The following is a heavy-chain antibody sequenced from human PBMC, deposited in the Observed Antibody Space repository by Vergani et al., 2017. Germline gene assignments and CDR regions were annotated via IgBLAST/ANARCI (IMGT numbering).Heavy chain of an antibody. D-gene: IGHD3-16*01. Sequence: QMQLVQSGPEVKKPGTSVKVSCKASGFTFTSSAVQWVRQARGQRLEWIGWIVVGSGNTNYAQKFQERVTITRDMSTSTAYMELSSLRSEDTAVYYCAAGRGLYDYVWGSQCYYYYMDVWGKGTTVTVSS. V-gene: IGHV1-58*01. CDR3: AAGRGLYDYVWGSQCYYYYMDV. CDR1: GFTFTSSA. CDR2: IVVGSGNT. J-gene: IGHJ6*03.